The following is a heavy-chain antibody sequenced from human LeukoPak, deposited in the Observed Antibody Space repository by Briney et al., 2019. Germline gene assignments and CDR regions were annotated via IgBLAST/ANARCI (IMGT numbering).Heavy chain of an antibody. CDR2: IKQDGSEK. J-gene: IGHJ5*02. D-gene: IGHD3-9*01. CDR3: ARLLTGFHKGP. V-gene: IGHV3-7*01. Sequence: GGSLRLSCAASGFTFSSYWMSWVRQAPGKGQEWVANIKQDGSEKYYVDSVKGRFTISRDNAKNSLYLQMNSLRAEDTAVYYCARLLTGFHKGPWGQGTLVTVSS. CDR1: GFTFSSYW.